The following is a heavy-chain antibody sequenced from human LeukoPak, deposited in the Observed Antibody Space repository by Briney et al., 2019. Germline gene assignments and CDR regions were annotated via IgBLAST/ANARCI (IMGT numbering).Heavy chain of an antibody. V-gene: IGHV3-23*01. D-gene: IGHD2-2*03. CDR3: AKHRGYCGSASCEFDH. CDR1: GFTFSSCA. J-gene: IGHJ4*02. Sequence: GGSLRLSCAASGFTFSSCAMSWVRQAPGKGLEWVSAITTTAASTFYADSVKGRFTVSRDSSKSTMYLQMNRLRAEGTAVYYCAKHRGYCGSASCEFDHWGQGTLVTVSS. CDR2: ITTTAAST.